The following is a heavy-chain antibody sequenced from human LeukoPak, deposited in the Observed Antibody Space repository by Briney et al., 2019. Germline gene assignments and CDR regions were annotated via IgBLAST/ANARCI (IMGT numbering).Heavy chain of an antibody. D-gene: IGHD2-21*01. J-gene: IGHJ1*01. V-gene: IGHV3-53*01. Sequence: GGSLRLSCAASGVTVGTNSMSWTRQSPGKGLEWVSVIYSGGSTYNADSVNGRFTVSRDNSRNTLFLQMNNLRAEDTALYFCASAREYCGSAECYEYFQHWGQGTLVIVSS. CDR3: ASAREYCGSAECYEYFQH. CDR1: GVTVGTNS. CDR2: IYSGGST.